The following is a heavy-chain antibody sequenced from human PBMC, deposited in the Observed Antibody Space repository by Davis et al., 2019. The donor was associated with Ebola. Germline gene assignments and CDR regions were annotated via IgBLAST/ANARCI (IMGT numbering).Heavy chain of an antibody. CDR1: GFSFSNYA. J-gene: IGHJ4*02. Sequence: PGGSLRLSCAASGFSFSNYAMSWVRQAPGKGLEWVSAISGSDGSTYYADSVKGRFTISRDNSKNTLYLQMNSLRAEDTAVYYCAKGKSITVTTVDYWGQGTLVTVSS. CDR3: AKGKSITVTTVDY. CDR2: ISGSDGST. D-gene: IGHD4-17*01. V-gene: IGHV3-23*01.